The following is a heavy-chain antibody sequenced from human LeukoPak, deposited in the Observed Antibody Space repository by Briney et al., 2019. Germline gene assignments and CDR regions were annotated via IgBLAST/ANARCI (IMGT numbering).Heavy chain of an antibody. V-gene: IGHV3-23*01. Sequence: GGSLRLSFAASGFTFSSYAMSWVRQAPGKGLEWVSAISGSGGSTYYADSVKGRFTISRDNSKNTLYLQMNSLRAEDTAVYYCAKVSSGYYYYFDYWGQGTLVTVSS. D-gene: IGHD3-22*01. CDR1: GFTFSSYA. CDR3: AKVSSGYYYYFDY. J-gene: IGHJ4*02. CDR2: ISGSGGST.